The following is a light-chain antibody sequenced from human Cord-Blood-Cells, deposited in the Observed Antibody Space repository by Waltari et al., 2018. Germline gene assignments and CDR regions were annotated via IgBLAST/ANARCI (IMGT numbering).Light chain of an antibody. CDR3: SSYTSSSTLV. J-gene: IGLJ3*02. V-gene: IGLV2-14*03. CDR1: SSDVGGYNY. Sequence: QSALTQPASVSGYPGQSITISCTGTSSDVGGYNYVPWYQQHPGKAPKLMIYDVSNRPSGVSNRFSGSKSGNTASLTISGLQAEDEADYYCSSYTSSSTLVFGGGTKLTVL. CDR2: DVS.